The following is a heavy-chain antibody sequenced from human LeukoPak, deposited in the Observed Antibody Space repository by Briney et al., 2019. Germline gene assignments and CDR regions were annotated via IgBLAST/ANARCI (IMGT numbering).Heavy chain of an antibody. D-gene: IGHD1-26*01. CDR2: IYYSGST. V-gene: IGHV4-59*01. CDR1: GGSISSYY. CDR3: ARDRMVGATAYYYYMDV. Sequence: PSETLSLTCTVSGGSISSYYWSWIRQPPGKGLEWIGYIYYSGSTNYNPSLKSRVTISVDTSKNQFSLKLSSVTAADTAVYYCARDRMVGATAYYYYMDVWGKGTTVTVSS. J-gene: IGHJ6*03.